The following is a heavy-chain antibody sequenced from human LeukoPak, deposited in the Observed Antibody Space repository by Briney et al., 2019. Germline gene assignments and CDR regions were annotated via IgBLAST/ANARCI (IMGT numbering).Heavy chain of an antibody. J-gene: IGHJ4*02. Sequence: TGGSLRLSCAASGFTVSSSYMIWVRQAPGKGLEWVSAISGSGGSTYYADSVKGRFTISRDNSKNTLYLQMNSLRAEDTAVYYCAKPPYGRDVYNYFDYWGQGTLVTVSS. D-gene: IGHD5-24*01. V-gene: IGHV3-23*01. CDR2: ISGSGGST. CDR1: GFTVSSSY. CDR3: AKPPYGRDVYNYFDY.